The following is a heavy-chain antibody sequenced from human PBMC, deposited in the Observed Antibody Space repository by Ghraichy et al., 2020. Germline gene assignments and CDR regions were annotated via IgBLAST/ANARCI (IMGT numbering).Heavy chain of an antibody. J-gene: IGHJ4*02. CDR3: AKDRNPLSGDYVPLDYFDY. V-gene: IGHV3-23*01. D-gene: IGHD4-17*01. CDR2: ISGSGGST. CDR1: GFTFSSYA. Sequence: GGSLRLSCAASGFTFSSYAMSWVRQAPGKRLEWVSAISGSGGSTYYADSVKGRFTISRDNSKNTLDLQMNSLRAEDTAVYYCAKDRNPLSGDYVPLDYFDYWGQGTLVTVSS.